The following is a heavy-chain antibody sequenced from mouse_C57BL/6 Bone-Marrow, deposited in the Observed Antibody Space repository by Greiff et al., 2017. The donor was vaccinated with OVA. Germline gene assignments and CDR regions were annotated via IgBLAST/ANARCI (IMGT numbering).Heavy chain of an antibody. CDR2: IDPSDSYT. V-gene: IGHV1-69*01. CDR1: GYTFTSYW. Sequence: VKLQESGAELVMPGASVKLSCKASGYTFTSYWMHWVKQRPGQGLEWIGEIDPSDSYTNYNQKFKGKSTLTVDKSSSTAYMQLSSLTSEDSAVYYCARYYYGSYWYFDVWGTGTTVTVSS. CDR3: ARYYYGSYWYFDV. D-gene: IGHD1-1*01. J-gene: IGHJ1*03.